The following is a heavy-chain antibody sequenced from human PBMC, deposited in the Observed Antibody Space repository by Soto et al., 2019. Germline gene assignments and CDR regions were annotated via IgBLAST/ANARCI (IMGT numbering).Heavy chain of an antibody. Sequence: SETLSLTCTFSGGSIISYYWSWIRQPPGKGLEWIGYIYYSGSTNYNPSLKSRVTISVDTSKNQFSLKLSSVTAADTAVYYCARLDDGTTRAPPLRRGYWFDPWGQGTLVTVSS. CDR2: IYYSGST. CDR3: ARLDDGTTRAPPLRRGYWFDP. D-gene: IGHD4-17*01. J-gene: IGHJ5*02. CDR1: GGSIISYY. V-gene: IGHV4-59*08.